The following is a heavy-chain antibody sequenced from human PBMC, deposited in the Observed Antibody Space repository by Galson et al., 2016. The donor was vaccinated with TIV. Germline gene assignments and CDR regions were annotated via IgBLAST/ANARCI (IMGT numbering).Heavy chain of an antibody. D-gene: IGHD5-24*01. Sequence: LSLTCTVSDGFISMYYWSWIRQPPGKTLEWIGYVYYSGFTKYNPSLESRVTISLDTSNKQFSLNLTSVTAADTAVYYCARGVGDGYTXSHIDNCGQGTLVTXSS. J-gene: IGHJ4*02. CDR3: ARGVGDGYTXSHIDN. CDR2: VYYSGFT. V-gene: IGHV4-59*01. CDR1: DGFISMYY.